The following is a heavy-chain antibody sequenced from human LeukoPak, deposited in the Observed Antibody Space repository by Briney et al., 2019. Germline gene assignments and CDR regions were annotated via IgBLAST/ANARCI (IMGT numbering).Heavy chain of an antibody. V-gene: IGHV4-39*01. J-gene: IGHJ4*02. D-gene: IGHD1-26*01. CDR2: ICYSGST. CDR1: GGSISSSSYY. CDR3: ARLIVGATCFDY. Sequence: KSSETLSLTCTVSGGSISSSSYYWGWIRQPPGRGLEWIGSICYSGSTYYNPSLKSRVTISVDTSKNQFSLKLSSVTAADTAVYYCARLIVGATCFDYWGQGTLVTVSS.